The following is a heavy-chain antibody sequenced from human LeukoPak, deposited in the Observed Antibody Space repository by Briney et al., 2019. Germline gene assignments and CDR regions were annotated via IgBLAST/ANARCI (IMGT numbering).Heavy chain of an antibody. Sequence: SETLSLTCAVSGGSISSSNWWSWVRQPPGKGLEWIGEIYHSGSTNYNPSLTSRVTISVDTSKNQFSLKLSSVTAADTAVYYCAREDPDYYGSGSYYDYWGQGTLVTVSS. CDR1: GGSISSSNW. CDR2: IYHSGST. CDR3: AREDPDYYGSGSYYDY. D-gene: IGHD3-10*01. V-gene: IGHV4-4*02. J-gene: IGHJ4*02.